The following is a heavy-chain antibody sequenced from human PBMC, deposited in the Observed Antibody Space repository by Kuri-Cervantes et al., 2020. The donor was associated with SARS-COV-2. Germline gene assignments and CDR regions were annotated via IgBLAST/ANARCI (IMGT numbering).Heavy chain of an antibody. J-gene: IGHJ4*02. CDR2: IYYSGST. Sequence: GSLRLSCTVSGGSISSSSYYWGWIRQPPGKGLEWIGYIYYSGSTNYNPSLKSRVTISVDTSKNQFSLKLSSVTAADTAVYYCARAYDYAPTNFDYWGQGTLVTVSS. CDR1: GGSISSSSYY. V-gene: IGHV4-61*05. CDR3: ARAYDYAPTNFDY. D-gene: IGHD3-16*01.